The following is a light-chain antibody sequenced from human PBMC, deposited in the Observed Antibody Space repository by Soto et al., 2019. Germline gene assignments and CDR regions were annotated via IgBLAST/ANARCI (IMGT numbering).Light chain of an antibody. CDR1: NIGSKS. CDR3: QVWDSSSDLSWV. Sequence: SYELTQPPSVSVAPGKTARITCGGNNIGSKSVHWYQQKPGQAPVLVIYYDSDRPSGIPERFSGSNSGNTATLTISRVEAGDEADYYCQVWDSSSDLSWVFGGGTKVTVL. CDR2: YDS. J-gene: IGLJ3*02. V-gene: IGLV3-21*04.